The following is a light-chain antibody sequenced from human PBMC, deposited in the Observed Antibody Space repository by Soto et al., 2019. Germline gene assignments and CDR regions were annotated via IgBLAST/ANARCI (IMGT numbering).Light chain of an antibody. CDR3: SSYTGSSTPYV. Sequence: QSALTQPASVSGSPGQSITISCTGTSSDIGSYNYVSWYQQHPGKAPKLMIYDVNNRPSGVSNRFFGSKSGNTASLTISGLQAEDEADYYCSSYTGSSTPYVFGAGTKLTVL. CDR1: SSDIGSYNY. CDR2: DVN. V-gene: IGLV2-14*01. J-gene: IGLJ1*01.